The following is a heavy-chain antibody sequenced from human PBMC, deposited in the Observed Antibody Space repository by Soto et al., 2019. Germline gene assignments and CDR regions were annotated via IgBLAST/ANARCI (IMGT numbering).Heavy chain of an antibody. Sequence: SETLSLTCSVSGNSMSSSNWWNWVRQPPGKGLEWIGEAHHSGRTNYNPSLKSRVTISVDRSQSIFSLKLASVTTADTALYYCARLPWADYGGIFDPWGQGTLVTVSS. D-gene: IGHD4-17*01. CDR3: ARLPWADYGGIFDP. CDR1: GNSMSSSNW. CDR2: AHHSGRT. J-gene: IGHJ5*02. V-gene: IGHV4-4*02.